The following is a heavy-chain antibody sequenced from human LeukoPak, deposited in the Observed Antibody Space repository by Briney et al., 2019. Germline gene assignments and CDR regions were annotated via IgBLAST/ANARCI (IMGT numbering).Heavy chain of an antibody. CDR1: GGTFSSYA. D-gene: IGHD3-22*01. Sequence: GASVKVSCKASGGTFSSYAISWVRRAPGQGLEWMGRIIPIFGTANYAQKFQGRVTITTDESTSTAYMELSSLRSEDTAVYYCARSVYYDSSGYYWGQGTLVTVSS. CDR3: ARSVYYDSSGYY. V-gene: IGHV1-69*05. J-gene: IGHJ4*02. CDR2: IIPIFGTA.